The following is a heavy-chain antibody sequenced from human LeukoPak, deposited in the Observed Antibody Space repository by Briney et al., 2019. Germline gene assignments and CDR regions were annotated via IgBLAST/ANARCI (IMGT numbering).Heavy chain of an antibody. J-gene: IGHJ4*02. D-gene: IGHD3-22*01. V-gene: IGHV3-74*01. CDR3: AKDRYYDSSGYDY. Sequence: GGSLRLSCAASGFTFSNAWMSWVRQAPGKGLVWVSRIKSDGTTTTDADSVKGRFTIRRDNAKNMLYLQMNSLRAEDTAVYYCAKDRYYDSSGYDYWGQGTLVTVSS. CDR2: IKSDGTTT. CDR1: GFTFSNAW.